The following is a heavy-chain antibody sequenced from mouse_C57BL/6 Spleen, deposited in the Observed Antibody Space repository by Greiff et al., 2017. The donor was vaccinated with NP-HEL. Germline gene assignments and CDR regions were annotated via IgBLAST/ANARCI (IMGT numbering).Heavy chain of an antibody. CDR3: ARADYGSSPYAMDY. CDR2: IYPGDGDT. Sequence: VQLQESGPELVKPGASVKISCKASGYAFSSSWMNWVKQRPGKGLEWIGRIYPGDGDTNYNGKFKGKATLTADKSSSTAYMQLSSLTSEDSAVYFCARADYGSSPYAMDYWGQGTSVTVSS. CDR1: GYAFSSSW. J-gene: IGHJ4*01. D-gene: IGHD1-1*01. V-gene: IGHV1-82*01.